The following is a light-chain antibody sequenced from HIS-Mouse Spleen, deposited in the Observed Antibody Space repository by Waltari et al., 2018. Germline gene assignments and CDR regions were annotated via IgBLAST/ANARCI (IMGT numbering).Light chain of an antibody. CDR2: DAS. Sequence: DIQMTQSPSSLSAFVGDRVTITCQASQDMSNYLISYQQKPGTAPTLLIYDASNLETGVPSRISGSRSWTKYTFTISSRQPDDIATYYYRQYDDLPFTFGPGTKVEIK. CDR3: RQYDDLPFT. V-gene: IGKV1-33*01. CDR1: QDMSNY. J-gene: IGKJ3*01.